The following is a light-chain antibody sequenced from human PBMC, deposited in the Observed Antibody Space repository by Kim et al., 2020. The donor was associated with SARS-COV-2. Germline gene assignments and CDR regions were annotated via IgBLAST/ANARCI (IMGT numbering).Light chain of an antibody. Sequence: VSPEERATLSCRASQSVSSNFAWYQQKPGQAPRLLIYGASTRATGIPARFSGSGSGTEFTLTISSLQSEDFAVYYCQQYNNWPPYTFGQGTKLEI. CDR1: QSVSSN. CDR3: QQYNNWPPYT. J-gene: IGKJ2*01. CDR2: GAS. V-gene: IGKV3-15*01.